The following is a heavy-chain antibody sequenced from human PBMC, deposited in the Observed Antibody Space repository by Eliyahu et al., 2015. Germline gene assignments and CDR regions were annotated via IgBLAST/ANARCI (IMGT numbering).Heavy chain of an antibody. CDR3: ARIGGGGMRYFDL. CDR2: IIPKIGTT. J-gene: IGHJ2*01. Sequence: QVQLVQSATEVRKPGSSVXVSCKAXGGIFSAYTITWVRQAPGQGLEWMGEIIPKIGTTNYAQRFQGRLTVTADGSTTTAYMDLSSLRSEDTAVYYCARIGGGGMRYFDLWGRGTLVTVSS. V-gene: IGHV1-69*01. CDR1: GGIFSAYT.